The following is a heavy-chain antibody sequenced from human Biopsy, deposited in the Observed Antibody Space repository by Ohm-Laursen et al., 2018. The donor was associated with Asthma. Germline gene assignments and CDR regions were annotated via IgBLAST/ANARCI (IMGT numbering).Heavy chain of an antibody. CDR2: ISVYNGNT. V-gene: IGHV1-18*01. J-gene: IGHJ6*02. CDR1: GYTFNSAG. Sequence: ASVKVSCKASGYTFNSAGITWVRQAPGQGPEWMGWISVYNGNTKVAQKLQGRVTMITDTSTSTAYMELRSLGSDDTAVYFCARAVDYSHYYGIDVWGQGTTVTVS. CDR3: ARAVDYSHYYGIDV. D-gene: IGHD3-10*01.